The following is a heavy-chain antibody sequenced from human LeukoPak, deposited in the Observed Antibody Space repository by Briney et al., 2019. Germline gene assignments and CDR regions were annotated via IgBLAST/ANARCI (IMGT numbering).Heavy chain of an antibody. CDR3: TRDPRAADY. V-gene: IGHV3-11*05. CDR2: ISGNSRDR. Sequence: PGGSLRLSCAASGFTFSDFYMSWIRLAPGKGLEWLSYISGNSRDRNYADSVKGRFTISRDNAKNSLYLQMSSLRAEDTAVYYCTRDPRAADYWDQGTLVTVSS. D-gene: IGHD2-15*01. CDR1: GFTFSDFY. J-gene: IGHJ4*02.